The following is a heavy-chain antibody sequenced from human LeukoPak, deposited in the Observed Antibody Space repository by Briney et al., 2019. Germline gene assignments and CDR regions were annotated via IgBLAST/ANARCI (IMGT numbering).Heavy chain of an antibody. Sequence: GGSLRLSCAASGFTFSSYAMHWVRQAPSKGLEWVAVISYDGSNKYYADSVKGRFTISRDNSKNTLYLQMNSLRAEDTAVYYCAKGPLTEVAGTTWDYWGQGTPVTVSS. CDR2: ISYDGSNK. V-gene: IGHV3-30-3*01. CDR3: AKGPLTEVAGTTWDY. CDR1: GFTFSSYA. D-gene: IGHD6-19*01. J-gene: IGHJ4*02.